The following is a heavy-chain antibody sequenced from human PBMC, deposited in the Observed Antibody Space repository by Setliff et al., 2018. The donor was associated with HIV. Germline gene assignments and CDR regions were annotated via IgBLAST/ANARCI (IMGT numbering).Heavy chain of an antibody. CDR3: ASDYYGSGSEYFDY. CDR2: VIPTRGIT. CDR1: GGTFSSYA. V-gene: IGHV1-69*10. D-gene: IGHD3-10*01. Sequence: GASVKVSCKASGGTFSSYAINWVRQAPGHGLEWMGGVIPTRGITNYAQKFQGRVTITADKSTSTAYMELSSLRSEDTAVYYCASDYYGSGSEYFDYWGQGTPVTVSS. J-gene: IGHJ4*02.